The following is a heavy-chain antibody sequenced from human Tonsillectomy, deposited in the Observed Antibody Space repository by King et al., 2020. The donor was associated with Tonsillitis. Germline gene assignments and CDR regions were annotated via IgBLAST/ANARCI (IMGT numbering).Heavy chain of an antibody. CDR3: VRDRGWKGADAFDI. CDR1: GFTFSSYW. D-gene: IGHD1-1*01. Sequence: VQLVDSGGGLVQPGGSLRLSCAASGFTFSSYWMHWVRQAPGKGLVWVSRINSDGSSTSYADSVKGRFTISRDNVKNTLYLQMNSLKVEDTAVYYCVRDRGWKGADAFDIWGQGTMVTVSS. J-gene: IGHJ3*02. CDR2: INSDGSST. V-gene: IGHV3-74*01.